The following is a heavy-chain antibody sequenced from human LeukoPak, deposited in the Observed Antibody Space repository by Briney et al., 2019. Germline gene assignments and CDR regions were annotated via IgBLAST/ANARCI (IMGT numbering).Heavy chain of an antibody. D-gene: IGHD1-26*01. V-gene: IGHV3-30*02. CDR1: GFTFSSYG. J-gene: IGHJ3*01. CDR2: IRYDGSK. CDR3: ATERGSSDAFAF. Sequence: AGGSLRLSCAASGFTFSSYGMHWVRQAPGKGLEWVAFIRYDGSKYYADSVKGRFTISRDNSKNTMYLQMNSLRMDDTAVYYCATERGSSDAFAFWGQGTKVTVFS.